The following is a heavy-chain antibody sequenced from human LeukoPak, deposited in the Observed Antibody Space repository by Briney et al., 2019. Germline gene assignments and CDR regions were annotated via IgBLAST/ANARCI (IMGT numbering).Heavy chain of an antibody. V-gene: IGHV1-69*05. CDR3: ARDGCIAAAGTRTRGVFDI. J-gene: IGHJ3*02. Sequence: ASVKVSCKASGGTFSSYAISWVRQAPGQGLEWMGGIIPIFGTANYAQKFQGRVTITTDESTSTAYMELSSLRSEDTAVYYCARDGCIAAAGTRTRGVFDIWGQGTMVTVSS. D-gene: IGHD6-13*01. CDR1: GGTFSSYA. CDR2: IIPIFGTA.